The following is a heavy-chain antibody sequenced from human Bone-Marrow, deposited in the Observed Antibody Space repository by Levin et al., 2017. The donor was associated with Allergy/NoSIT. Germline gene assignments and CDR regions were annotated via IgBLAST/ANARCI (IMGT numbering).Heavy chain of an antibody. CDR2: ITQDGSEK. CDR3: AKIGEWEPTDAFDL. V-gene: IGHV3-7*01. D-gene: IGHD1-26*01. Sequence: HPGESLKISCAASGVLFRTYWMTWVRQAPGKGLEWVASITQDGSEKSFVDSVRGRFTISRDNAQNSLYLQMNNLRAEDTAVYYCAKIGEWEPTDAFDLWGQGTMVTVSS. J-gene: IGHJ3*01. CDR1: GVLFRTYW.